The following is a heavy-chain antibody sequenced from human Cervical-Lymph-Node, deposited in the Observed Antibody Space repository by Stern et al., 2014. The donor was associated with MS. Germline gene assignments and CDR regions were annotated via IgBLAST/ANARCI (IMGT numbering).Heavy chain of an antibody. D-gene: IGHD2-15*01. CDR3: ARGGIVVVVAAPRDYYYGMDV. CDR1: GGTFSKYP. V-gene: IGHV1-69*17. J-gene: IGHJ6*02. CDR2: IIPLFGIV. Sequence: QVQLVQSGAEVKKPGSSVKVSCKASGGTFSKYPISWVRQAPGQGLEWMGGIIPLFGIVNYTQKFQGRITITAGKSTSTAYMELSSLSSEDRAAYYCARGGIVVVVAAPRDYYYGMDVWGQGPTVTVPS.